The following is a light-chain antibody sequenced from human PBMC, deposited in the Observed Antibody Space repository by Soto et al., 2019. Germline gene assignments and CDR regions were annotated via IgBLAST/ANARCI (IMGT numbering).Light chain of an antibody. CDR1: SSDVGAYNY. CDR3: SSYTTSSTYV. Sequence: QSALTQPASVSGSPGQSITISCTGTSSDVGAYNYVSWYQQHPGKAPKLMIYEVTNRPSGASNRFSGSKSGNTASLTISGLQAEDETDYYCSSYTTSSTYVIGTGTKVTVL. J-gene: IGLJ1*01. CDR2: EVT. V-gene: IGLV2-14*01.